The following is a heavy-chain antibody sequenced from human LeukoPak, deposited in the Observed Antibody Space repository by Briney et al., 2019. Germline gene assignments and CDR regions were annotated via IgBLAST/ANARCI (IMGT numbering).Heavy chain of an antibody. V-gene: IGHV1-2*02. CDR1: GYTFTGYC. CDR2: IDPYTGGT. J-gene: IGHJ4*02. D-gene: IGHD5-18*01. CDR3: ANDLGWIQLNLG. Sequence: ASVKVSCKASGYTFTGYCIHWVRQAPGQGLEWMGWIDPYTGGTNYAQKFQGRVTMARDTSISTAYMELTRLTYDDTAVYYCANDLGWIQLNLGRGQGTLVTVSS.